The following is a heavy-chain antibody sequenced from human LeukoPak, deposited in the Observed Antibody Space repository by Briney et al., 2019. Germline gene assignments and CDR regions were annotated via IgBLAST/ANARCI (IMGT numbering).Heavy chain of an antibody. V-gene: IGHV3-7*01. CDR1: GFTFDDYA. CDR3: ARHLNYYYYYYMDV. CDR2: IKQDGSEK. J-gene: IGHJ6*03. Sequence: GRSLRLSCAASGFTFDDYAMHWVRQAPGKGLEWVANIKQDGSEKYYVDSVKGRFTISRDNAKNSLYLQMNSLRAEDTAVYYCARHLNYYYYYYMDVWGTGTTVTVSS.